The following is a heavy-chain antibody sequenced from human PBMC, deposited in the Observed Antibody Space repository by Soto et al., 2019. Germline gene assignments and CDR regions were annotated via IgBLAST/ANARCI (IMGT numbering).Heavy chain of an antibody. Sequence: GGSLRLSCAASGFTFSSYAMSWVRQAPGKGLEWVSTISGNGVTTYYADSVKGRFTISRDNSKDTLYLQMNSLRVEDTAVYFCAKMYTSGWYYEDYWGQGTLVTVSS. V-gene: IGHV3-23*01. CDR3: AKMYTSGWYYEDY. CDR1: GFTFSSYA. CDR2: ISGNGVTT. D-gene: IGHD6-19*01. J-gene: IGHJ4*02.